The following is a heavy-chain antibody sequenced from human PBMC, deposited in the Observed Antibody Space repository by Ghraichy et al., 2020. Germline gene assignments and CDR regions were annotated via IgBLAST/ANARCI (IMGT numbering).Heavy chain of an antibody. J-gene: IGHJ4*02. CDR1: GYTFTSYD. V-gene: IGHV1-18*01. CDR3: ARGGSSWLDY. CDR2: SSGYNDNA. D-gene: IGHD6-13*01. Sequence: ASVKVSCKASGYTFTSYDISWVRQAPGQGLEGMGWSSGYNDNANYVQKLQGRVTMTTNTSTSTAYMELRSLRSDDTAVYYCARGGSSWLDYRGQGTLVTVTS.